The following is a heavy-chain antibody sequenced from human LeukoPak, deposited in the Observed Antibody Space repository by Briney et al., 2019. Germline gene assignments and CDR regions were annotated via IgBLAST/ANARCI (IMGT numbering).Heavy chain of an antibody. J-gene: IGHJ4*02. D-gene: IGHD1-1*01. CDR3: ASGNDFDY. CDR1: GFTFGAYT. CDR2: IFSRSESI. V-gene: IGHV3-21*04. Sequence: GGSLRLSCAASGFTFGAYTINWVRQAPGKGLEWVSCIFSRSESILYADSVKGRFTISRDNAKNSLYLQMDSLRVEDTAVYYCASGNDFDYWGQGTLVTVSS.